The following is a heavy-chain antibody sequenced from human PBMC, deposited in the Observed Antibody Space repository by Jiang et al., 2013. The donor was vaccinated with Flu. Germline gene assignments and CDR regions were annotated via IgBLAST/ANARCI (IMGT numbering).Heavy chain of an antibody. Sequence: SQTLSLTCAISGDSVSSNSAAWNWIRQSPSRGLEWLGRTYYRSKWSNDYAVSVKSRMTINSDTSKNQFSLQMNSVTLEDTSVYYCARATGVYFDYWGQGILVTVSS. V-gene: IGHV6-1*01. D-gene: IGHD2-8*01. CDR2: TYYRSKWSN. J-gene: IGHJ4*02. CDR1: GDSVSSNSAA. CDR3: ARATGVYFDY.